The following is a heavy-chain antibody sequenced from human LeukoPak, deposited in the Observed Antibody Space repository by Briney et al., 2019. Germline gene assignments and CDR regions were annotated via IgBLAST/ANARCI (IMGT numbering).Heavy chain of an antibody. J-gene: IGHJ4*02. CDR1: GGSISSSSYY. CDR3: ARLPIVGATEDYFDY. D-gene: IGHD1-26*01. V-gene: IGHV4-39*01. Sequence: SETLSLTCTVSGGSISSSSYYWGWIRQPPGKGLEWIGSIYYSGSTYYNPSLKSRVTISVDTSKNQFSLKLSSVTAADTAVYYCARLPIVGATEDYFDYWGQGTLVTVSS. CDR2: IYYSGST.